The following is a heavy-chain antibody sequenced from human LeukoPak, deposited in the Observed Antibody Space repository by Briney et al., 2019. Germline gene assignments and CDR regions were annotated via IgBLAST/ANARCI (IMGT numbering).Heavy chain of an antibody. CDR1: GFTFSNYD. D-gene: IGHD3-22*01. J-gene: IGHJ5*02. Sequence: GGSLRLSCAASGFTFSNYDISWVRQAPGKGLEWVSAISGSGGSTYYADSVKGRFTISRDNSKNTLYLQMNSLRAEDTAVYYCAKDGAVYDRNTLTWGQGTLVTVSS. CDR2: ISGSGGST. V-gene: IGHV3-23*01. CDR3: AKDGAVYDRNTLT.